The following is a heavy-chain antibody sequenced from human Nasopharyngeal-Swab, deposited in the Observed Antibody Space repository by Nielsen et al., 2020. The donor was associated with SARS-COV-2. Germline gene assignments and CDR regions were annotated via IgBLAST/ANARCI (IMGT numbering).Heavy chain of an antibody. J-gene: IGHJ6*03. Sequence: ESLKISCAASGFTFSSYAMSWVRQTPGKGLEWIGKIYQSGRTNYNPSLKSRVTISVDKSKNQFSLKLSSVTAADTAVYYCAREEDWYYYMDVWGKGTTVTVSS. D-gene: IGHD3-9*01. CDR3: AREEDWYYYMDV. CDR2: IYQSGRT. V-gene: IGHV4/OR15-8*01. CDR1: GFTFSSYAM.